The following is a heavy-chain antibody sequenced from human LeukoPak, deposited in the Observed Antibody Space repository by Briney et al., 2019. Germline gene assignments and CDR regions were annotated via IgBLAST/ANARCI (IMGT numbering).Heavy chain of an antibody. CDR3: AVVAAAILGEVYYYGMDV. V-gene: IGHV1-8*02. CDR2: INPNSGNT. Sequence: ASVKASCKASGYTFTGYYMHWVRQAPGQGLEWMGRINPNSGNTGYAQKFQGRVTMTRNTSISTAYMELSSLRSEDTAVYYCAVVAAAILGEVYYYGMDVWGQGTTVTVSS. J-gene: IGHJ6*02. CDR1: GYTFTGYY. D-gene: IGHD2-2*02.